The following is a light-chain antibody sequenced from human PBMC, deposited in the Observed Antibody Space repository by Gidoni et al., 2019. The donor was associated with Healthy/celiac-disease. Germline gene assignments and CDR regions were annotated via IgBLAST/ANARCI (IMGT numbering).Light chain of an antibody. Sequence: DIVMTQSPDSLAVSLGERATINCKSSQSVLYSSNNKNYVAWYQQKPGQPPKRLIYWASTRESGVPDRVSGSGSGTDYTLTISSLQAEEVAVYYCQQYYSTPYTFXXXTKLEIK. CDR3: QQYYSTPYT. CDR2: WAS. V-gene: IGKV4-1*01. J-gene: IGKJ2*01. CDR1: QSVLYSSNNKNY.